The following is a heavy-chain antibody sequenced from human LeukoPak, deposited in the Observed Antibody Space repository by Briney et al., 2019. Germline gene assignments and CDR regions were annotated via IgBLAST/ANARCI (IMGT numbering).Heavy chain of an antibody. CDR2: ISSGGTT. V-gene: IGHV3-23*01. CDR3: ATRQTTVDYYDC. J-gene: IGHJ4*02. D-gene: IGHD4-23*01. Sequence: GGSLGLSCVGSGFTFSTYAMNWARQAPGKGLEWVSAISSGGTTYYADSVKGRFSISRDNSKNTVYLQMNSLRAEDTAVYYCATRQTTVDYYDCWGQGTLVTVSS. CDR1: GFTFSTYA.